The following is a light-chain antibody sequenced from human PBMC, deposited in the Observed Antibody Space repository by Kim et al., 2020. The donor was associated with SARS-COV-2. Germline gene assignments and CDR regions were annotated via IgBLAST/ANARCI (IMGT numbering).Light chain of an antibody. CDR1: QSSSNTH. CDR3: QQYYSAIT. Sequence: SPGERATLSCTASQSSSNTHFSYYQHKPHQPTRLLIYAASTTATGFPDWFSGSGSGTDFTLTSSRLEAEDAAVYFCQQYYSAITFGQGTRLEIK. J-gene: IGKJ5*01. CDR2: AAS. V-gene: IGKV3-20*01.